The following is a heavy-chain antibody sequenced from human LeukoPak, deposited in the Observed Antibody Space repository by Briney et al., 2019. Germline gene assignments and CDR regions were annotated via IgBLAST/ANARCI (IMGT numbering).Heavy chain of an antibody. CDR3: ASLLPNDY. D-gene: IGHD2/OR15-2a*01. CDR2: ISSSSRTT. CDR1: GFTFSNDG. Sequence: SGGSLRLSCAASGFTFSNDGINWIRQAPGKGLEWVSYISSSSRTTYYADSVKGRFTISRDNAKNSLYLQMNSLRAEDTAVYYCASLLPNDYWGQGTLVTISS. J-gene: IGHJ4*02. V-gene: IGHV3-48*04.